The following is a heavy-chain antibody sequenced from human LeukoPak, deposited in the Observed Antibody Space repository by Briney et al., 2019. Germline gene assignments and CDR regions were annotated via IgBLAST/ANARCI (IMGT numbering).Heavy chain of an antibody. J-gene: IGHJ4*02. CDR2: IDSSGGYM. CDR1: GFPFSSNS. V-gene: IGHV3-21*06. Sequence: KAGGSLRLSCEASGFPFSSNSMNWARQAPGKGLEWVSSIDSSGGYMFYADSVKGRFIISRDNAKDSLYLQMNSLRVEDTAVYYCLRGDRRDYWGQGTLVTVSS. CDR3: LRGDRRDY.